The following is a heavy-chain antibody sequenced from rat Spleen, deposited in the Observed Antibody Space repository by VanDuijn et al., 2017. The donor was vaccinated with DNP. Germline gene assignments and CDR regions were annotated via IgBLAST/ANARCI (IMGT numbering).Heavy chain of an antibody. J-gene: IGHJ2*01. CDR1: GFSLTTYH. CDR3: VRGTTEGHY. CDR2: IQSGGST. Sequence: QVQLKESGPGLVQPSQTLSLTCTVSGFSLTTYHVYWVRQPPGKGLEWMGRIQSGGSTDYNSTLKSRLSISRDTSKSQVFLQMNSVQTEDTAMYFCVRGTTEGHYWGQGVMVTVSS. V-gene: IGHV2-27*01. D-gene: IGHD1-11*01.